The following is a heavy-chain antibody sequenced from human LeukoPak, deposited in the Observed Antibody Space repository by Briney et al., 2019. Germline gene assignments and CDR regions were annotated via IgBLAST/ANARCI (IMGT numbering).Heavy chain of an antibody. CDR1: GGSFSGYY. D-gene: IGHD3-10*01. Sequence: SETLSLTCAVYGGSFSGYYWSWICQPPGKGLEWIGEINHGGSTNYNPSLKSRVTISVDTSKKQFSLKLSSVTAADTAVYYCARAIRGVMIVYYYYGLDVWGQGTTVTVSS. J-gene: IGHJ6*02. V-gene: IGHV4-34*01. CDR2: INHGGST. CDR3: ARAIRGVMIVYYYYGLDV.